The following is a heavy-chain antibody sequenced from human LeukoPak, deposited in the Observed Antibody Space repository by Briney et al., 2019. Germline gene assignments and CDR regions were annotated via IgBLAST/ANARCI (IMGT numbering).Heavy chain of an antibody. CDR3: ARVDCGGGTCYHSRGWFDP. D-gene: IGHD2-15*01. Sequence: GSLRLSCAASGFTFSRYWMTWVRQAPGKGLEWIGNIYYSGSTYYNPSLKIRVTISVDTSKNQFSLKLSSVTAADTAVYYCARVDCGGGTCYHSRGWFDPWGQGSLVTVSS. CDR1: GFTFSRYW. J-gene: IGHJ5*02. CDR2: IYYSGST. V-gene: IGHV4-4*02.